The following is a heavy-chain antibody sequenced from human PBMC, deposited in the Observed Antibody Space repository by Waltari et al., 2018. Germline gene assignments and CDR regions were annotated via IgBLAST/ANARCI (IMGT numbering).Heavy chain of an antibody. CDR2: ISYNSART. J-gene: IGHJ4*02. V-gene: IGHV3-9*01. CDR1: GFAFENYA. D-gene: IGHD3-22*01. Sequence: EVQLVESGGGLVQPGMSLRLSCAASGFAFENYAMHWVRQVPGEGMGWVSSISYNSARTAYADSAKGRFTISRDTAKNSLYLQMNSLRVEDTALYYCTRKRTTYYDSSGGGFFDCWGQGTLVTVSS. CDR3: TRKRTTYYDSSGGGFFDC.